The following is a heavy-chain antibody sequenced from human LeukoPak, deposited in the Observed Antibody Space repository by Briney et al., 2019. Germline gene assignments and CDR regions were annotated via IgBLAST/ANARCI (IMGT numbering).Heavy chain of an antibody. Sequence: GGSLRLSCAASGFTFSDYYMSWIRQAPGKGLEWVSYISSSGSTIYYADSVKGRFTISRDNAKNSLYLQMNSLRAEDTAVYYCARDPVTTVTLNPHYYYGMDVWGQGTTVTVSS. CDR1: GFTFSDYY. CDR3: ARDPVTTVTLNPHYYYGMDV. D-gene: IGHD4-11*01. V-gene: IGHV3-11*04. CDR2: ISSSGSTI. J-gene: IGHJ6*02.